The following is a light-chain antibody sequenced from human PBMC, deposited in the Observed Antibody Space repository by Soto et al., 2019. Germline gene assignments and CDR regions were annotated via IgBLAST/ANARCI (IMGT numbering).Light chain of an antibody. J-gene: IGLJ1*01. CDR2: GNR. Sequence: QSVLTQPPSVSGAPGQTVTISCTGSGSDIGAGYDVHWYQQLPGTAPKLLIYGNRNRPSGVTDRFSGSKSGTSASLAITGLQAEDEADYYCQSYDGSLSGSYVFGTGTKLTVL. CDR1: GSDIGAGYD. CDR3: QSYDGSLSGSYV. V-gene: IGLV1-40*01.